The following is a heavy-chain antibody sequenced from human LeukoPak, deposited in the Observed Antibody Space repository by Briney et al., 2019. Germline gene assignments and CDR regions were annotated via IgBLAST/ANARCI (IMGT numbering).Heavy chain of an antibody. V-gene: IGHV1-2*02. CDR1: GYTFTGYY. D-gene: IGHD1-26*01. CDR3: AREWELGGLDY. Sequence: ASVKVSCKASGYTFTGYYMHWVRQAPGQGLEWMGWINPNSGGTNYARKFQGRVTMTRDTSISTAYMELSRLRSDDTAVYYCAREWELGGLDYWGQGTLVTVSS. J-gene: IGHJ4*02. CDR2: INPNSGGT.